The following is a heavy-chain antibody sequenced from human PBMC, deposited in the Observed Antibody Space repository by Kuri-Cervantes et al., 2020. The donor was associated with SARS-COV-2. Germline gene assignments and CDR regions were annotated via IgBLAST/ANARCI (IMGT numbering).Heavy chain of an antibody. Sequence: GESLKISWVVSEITFANFAMSLVRQAPGKGLEGVSVDSGSCDSIRYADSVKGRFLISRDNSKNTLFLEMKTLRVDDSALYYLAKHREAGDLYDISGSGAFDLWGRGTMVTVSS. CDR3: AKHREAGDLYDISGSGAFDL. V-gene: IGHV3-23*01. J-gene: IGHJ3*01. D-gene: IGHD3-22*01. CDR2: DSGSCDSI. CDR1: EITFANFA.